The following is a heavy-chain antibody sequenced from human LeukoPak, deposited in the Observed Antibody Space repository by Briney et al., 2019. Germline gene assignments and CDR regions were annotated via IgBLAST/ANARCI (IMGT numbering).Heavy chain of an antibody. Sequence: SPTLSLTYALSGDSVSINSAAWNWIRQSPARGLEWLGSTYYRSKRYNDYAVSVKSRITINPDTSTNQFALQLSSVTPEDTAVYYCARDHPRRWTFDYWGQGTLVTVSS. V-gene: IGHV6-1*01. J-gene: IGHJ4*02. CDR3: ARDHPRRWTFDY. CDR1: GDSVSINSAA. CDR2: TYYRSKRYN. D-gene: IGHD4-23*01.